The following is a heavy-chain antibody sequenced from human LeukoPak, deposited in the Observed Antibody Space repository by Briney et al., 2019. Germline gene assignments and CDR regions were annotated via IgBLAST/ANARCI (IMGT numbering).Heavy chain of an antibody. CDR1: GYSSTRNW. Sequence: GESLKISCQSSGYSSTRNWIGWVRQMPGKGLEWMAIIDPGDTDTTKYSPSFEGHVTISVDTSVSTAYLHWSSLRASDTALYYCARHRGWNDDDAFDIWGQGTMVTVPS. CDR2: IDPGDTDT. J-gene: IGHJ3*02. D-gene: IGHD1-1*01. V-gene: IGHV5-51*01. CDR3: ARHRGWNDDDAFDI.